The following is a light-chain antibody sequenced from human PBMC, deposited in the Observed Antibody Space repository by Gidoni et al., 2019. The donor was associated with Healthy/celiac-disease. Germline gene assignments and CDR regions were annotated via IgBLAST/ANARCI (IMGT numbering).Light chain of an antibody. CDR3: HQRSSLPIT. CDR2: YSS. Sequence: DIVLTQSPDFQTVTPTEKVTITCRASQSIGSSLHWYQQKPDQSPKLLIKYSSQSFSGVPSRFSGSGSWTDFTLTINSLEAAAAATYYCHQRSSLPITFGQGTRLEIK. J-gene: IGKJ5*01. V-gene: IGKV6-21*01. CDR1: QSIGSS.